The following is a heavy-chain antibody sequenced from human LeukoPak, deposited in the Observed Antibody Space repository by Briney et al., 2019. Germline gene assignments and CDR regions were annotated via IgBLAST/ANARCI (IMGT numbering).Heavy chain of an antibody. CDR1: GFTFSNYG. CDR3: ATPVAAHTMNDAFDM. Sequence: GGSLRLSCAASGFTFSNYGIHRVRQAPGKGLEWVALISYDASNKYYADSVKGRFTISRDNSKNTLYLHMNSLRGEDTAVYYCATPVAAHTMNDAFDMWGQGTMVTVSS. J-gene: IGHJ3*02. V-gene: IGHV3-30*03. D-gene: IGHD6-19*01. CDR2: ISYDASNK.